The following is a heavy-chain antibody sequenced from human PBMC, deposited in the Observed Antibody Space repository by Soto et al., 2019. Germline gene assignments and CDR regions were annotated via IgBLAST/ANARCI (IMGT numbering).Heavy chain of an antibody. CDR2: IYYGGST. CDR1: GDSISTDY. D-gene: IGHD7-27*01. J-gene: IGHJ4*02. CDR3: AKNWNWGSLVH. V-gene: IGHV4-59*08. Sequence: SETLSLTCTVSGDSISTDYWSWNRQSPGKGLEWIGFIYYGGSTNYNPSLRSRVTISVDTPKNQFSLKLSSVTAADTAVYYCAKNWNWGSLVHWGQGTLVTVSS.